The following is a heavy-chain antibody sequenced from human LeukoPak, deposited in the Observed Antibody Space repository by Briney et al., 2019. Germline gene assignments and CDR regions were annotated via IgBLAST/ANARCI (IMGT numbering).Heavy chain of an antibody. J-gene: IGHJ3*02. Sequence: KSSETLSLTCAVYGGSFSSGSYYWSWIRQPAGKGLEWIGRIYTSGSTNYNPSLKSRVTIPVDTSKNQFSLKLSSVTSADTAVYYCARVRPTMIVVVITHDAFDIWGQGTMVTVSS. D-gene: IGHD3-22*01. CDR2: IYTSGST. CDR1: GGSFSSGSYY. CDR3: ARVRPTMIVVVITHDAFDI. V-gene: IGHV4-61*02.